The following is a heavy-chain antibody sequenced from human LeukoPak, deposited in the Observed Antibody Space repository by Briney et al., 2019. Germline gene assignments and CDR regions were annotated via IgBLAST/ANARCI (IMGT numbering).Heavy chain of an antibody. V-gene: IGHV1-46*01. Sequence: GASVKVSCKASGYTFTSHYMHWVRQAPGQGLEWMGIINPSGGSTSYAQKFQGRVTMTRDTSTSTVYMELSSLRSEDTAVYYCARDTEQQQIDYWGQGTLVTVSS. D-gene: IGHD6-13*01. CDR1: GYTFTSHY. J-gene: IGHJ4*02. CDR3: ARDTEQQQIDY. CDR2: INPSGGST.